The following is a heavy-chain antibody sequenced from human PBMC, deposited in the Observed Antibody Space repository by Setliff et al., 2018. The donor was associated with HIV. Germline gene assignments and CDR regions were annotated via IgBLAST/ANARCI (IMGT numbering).Heavy chain of an antibody. V-gene: IGHV3-49*04. D-gene: IGHD1-7*01. CDR3: TRGGTGTTYDY. J-gene: IGHJ4*02. Sequence: GRSMRLSCTASGFTFGDYAMSWVRQAPGMGLEWVGFIRSKAYGGTTEYAASVKGRFTISRDDSKSIAYLQMNSLKTEDTAVYYCTRGGTGTTYDYWGQVTLVTVSS. CDR2: IRSKAYGGTT. CDR1: GFTFGDYA.